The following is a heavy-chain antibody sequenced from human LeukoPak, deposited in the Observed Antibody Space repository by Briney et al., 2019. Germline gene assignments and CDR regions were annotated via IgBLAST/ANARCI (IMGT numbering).Heavy chain of an antibody. J-gene: IGHJ4*02. CDR1: GGTFSSYA. CDR2: IIPILGIA. Sequence: GASVKVSCKASGGTFSSYAISWVRQAPGQGLEWMGRIIPILGIANYAQKFQGRVTITADKSTSTAYMELSSLRSEDTAVYYCARESGSVVPAAIDYWGQGTLVTVSP. V-gene: IGHV1-69*04. D-gene: IGHD2-2*01. CDR3: ARESGSVVPAAIDY.